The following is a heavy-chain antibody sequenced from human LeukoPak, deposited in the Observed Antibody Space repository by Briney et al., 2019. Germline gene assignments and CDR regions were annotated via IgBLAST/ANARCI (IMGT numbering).Heavy chain of an antibody. J-gene: IGHJ6*02. V-gene: IGHV3-23*01. CDR1: GFTFSSSA. CDR3: AKVTPEAVTTWAYYYYYGMDV. Sequence: GGSLRLSCAASGFTFSSSAMSWVRQAPGKGLEWVSAISNNGGYTYYADSVQGRFTISRDNSKSTLCLQMNSLRAEDTAVYYCAKVTPEAVTTWAYYYYYGMDVWGQGTTVTVSS. CDR2: ISNNGGYT. D-gene: IGHD4-11*01.